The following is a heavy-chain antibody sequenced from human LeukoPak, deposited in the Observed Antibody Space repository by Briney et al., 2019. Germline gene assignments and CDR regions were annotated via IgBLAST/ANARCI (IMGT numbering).Heavy chain of an antibody. D-gene: IGHD3-10*01. J-gene: IGHJ5*02. CDR3: AKSGVAMVRA. V-gene: IGHV3-23*01. Sequence: GGSLRLSCAASGFTFSSYAMSWVRQAPGKGLEWGSAISGSGGSTYYADPVKGRFTISRDNSKNTLYLQMNSLRAEDTAVYYCAKSGVAMVRAWGQGTLVTVSS. CDR1: GFTFSSYA. CDR2: ISGSGGST.